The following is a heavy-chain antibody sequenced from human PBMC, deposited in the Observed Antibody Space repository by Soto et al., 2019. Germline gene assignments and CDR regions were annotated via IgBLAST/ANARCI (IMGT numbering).Heavy chain of an antibody. CDR1: GGSISSSKW. CDR3: VRMNRDYYYCGMDV. J-gene: IGHJ6*02. V-gene: IGHV4-4*02. Sequence: PSETLSLTCDVSGGSISSSKWWTWVRQPPGKGLEWIGKIDQNGITNYNPSLESRVTISKDKSTNQLFLNLTSVTAADTAMYYCVRMNRDYYYCGMDVWGQGTTVTGSS. CDR2: IDQNGIT.